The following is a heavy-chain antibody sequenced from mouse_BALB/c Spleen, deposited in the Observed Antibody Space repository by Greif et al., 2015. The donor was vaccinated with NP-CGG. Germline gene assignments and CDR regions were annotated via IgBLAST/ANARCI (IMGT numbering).Heavy chain of an antibody. Sequence: DVMLVESGGGLVKPGGSLKLSCAASGFAFSSYDMSWVRQTPEKRLEWVATISSGGSYTYYPDSVKGRFTISRDNARNTLYLQMSSLRSEDTALYYCARQDGNYAMDYWGQGTSVTVSS. V-gene: IGHV5-9*02. CDR1: GFAFSSYD. J-gene: IGHJ4*01. CDR2: ISSGGSYT. CDR3: ARQDGNYAMDY. D-gene: IGHD2-1*01.